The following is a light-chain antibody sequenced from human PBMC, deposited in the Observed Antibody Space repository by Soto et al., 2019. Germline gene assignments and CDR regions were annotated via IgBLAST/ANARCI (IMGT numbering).Light chain of an antibody. V-gene: IGLV2-14*01. Sequence: QSALTQPAPVSGSPGQSITISCTGTGSDVGGYNYVSWYQHHPGKAPKLMIYEVSNRPSGVSNRFSGSKSGNTASLTISGLQAEDEADYYCSSYTSSSTPHVVFGGGTKLTVL. CDR1: GSDVGGYNY. CDR2: EVS. J-gene: IGLJ2*01. CDR3: SSYTSSSTPHVV.